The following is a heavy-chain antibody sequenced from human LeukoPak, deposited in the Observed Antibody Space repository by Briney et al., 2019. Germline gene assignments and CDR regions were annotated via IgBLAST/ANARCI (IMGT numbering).Heavy chain of an antibody. CDR1: GFTFSSYA. CDR2: INHSGST. V-gene: IGHV4-34*01. D-gene: IGHD2-2*02. CDR3: ARGLRVVPAAIHYICGMDV. J-gene: IGHJ6*02. Sequence: LRLSCAASGFTFSSYAMHWIRQPPGKGLEWIGEINHSGSTNYNPSLKSRVTISVDTSKNQFSLKLSSVTAADTAVYYCARGLRVVPAAIHYICGMDVWGQGTTVTVSS.